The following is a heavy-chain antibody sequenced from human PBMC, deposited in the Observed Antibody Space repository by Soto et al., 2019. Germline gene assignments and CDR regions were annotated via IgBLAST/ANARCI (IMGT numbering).Heavy chain of an antibody. CDR3: ARTYHMTTAPYYYYMDV. CDR1: GYTFTSYG. CDR2: ISAYNGNT. J-gene: IGHJ6*03. Sequence: ASVKVSCKASGYTFTSYGISWVRQAPGQGLEWMGWISAYNGNTNYAQKLQGRVTMTTDTSTSTAYMELRSLRSDDTAVYYCARTYHMTTAPYYYYMDVWGKGTTVTVSS. V-gene: IGHV1-18*01. D-gene: IGHD4-17*01.